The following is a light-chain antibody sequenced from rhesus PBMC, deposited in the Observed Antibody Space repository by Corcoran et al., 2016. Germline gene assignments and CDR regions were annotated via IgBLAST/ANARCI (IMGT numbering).Light chain of an antibody. V-gene: IGKV1-44*01. CDR1: QNIYSN. J-gene: IGKJ2*01. CDR3: QHYYDNPYS. CDR2: GAY. Sequence: DIQMTQSPSALSASVGDRVTISCRASQNIYSNLAWYQQNPGKAPKLLIYGAYSLETGIPSRFSGSGSGTDFTRTISSLQPEDSAAYYCQHYYDNPYSFGQGTKVEI.